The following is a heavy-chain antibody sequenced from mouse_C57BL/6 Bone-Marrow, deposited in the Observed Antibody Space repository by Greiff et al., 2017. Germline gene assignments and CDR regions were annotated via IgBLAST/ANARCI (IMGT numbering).Heavy chain of an antibody. V-gene: IGHV1-64*01. J-gene: IGHJ2*01. CDR3: ARRTTVGFDY. Sequence: QVQLQQPGAELVKPGASVTLSCKASGYTFPSYWMHCVTQRPGPGLELNGMIPPNSGSTNYNEKCKSKATLTVYKSSSTAYMQLSSLTSEDSAVYYCARRTTVGFDYGGRGTTLTV. CDR1: GYTFPSYW. D-gene: IGHD1-1*01. CDR2: IPPNSGST.